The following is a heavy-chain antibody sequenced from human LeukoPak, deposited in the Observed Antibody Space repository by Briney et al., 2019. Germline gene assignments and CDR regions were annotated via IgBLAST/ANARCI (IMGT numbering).Heavy chain of an antibody. D-gene: IGHD3-10*01. CDR1: GYTLTDLS. CDR2: YDPDEGDT. J-gene: IGHJ4*02. CDR3: AAGRFGELSHFDF. Sequence: ASVKVSCKVSGYTLTDLSMHWVRQAPGKGLEWMGGYDPDEGDTVYAQKLQGRVTMTEGTSTDTASMELSSLRSEDTAVYYCAAGRFGELSHFDFWGQGTLVTVSS. V-gene: IGHV1-24*01.